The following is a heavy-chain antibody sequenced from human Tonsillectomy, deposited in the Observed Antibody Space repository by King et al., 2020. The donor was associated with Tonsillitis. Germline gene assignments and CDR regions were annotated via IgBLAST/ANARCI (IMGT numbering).Heavy chain of an antibody. J-gene: IGHJ4*02. CDR2: ISSSSSYI. D-gene: IGHD4-11*01. CDR3: ARARRDYHFDY. V-gene: IGHV3-21*01. Sequence: VQLVESGGGLVKPGGSLRLSCAASGFTFSSYSMNWVRQAPGKGLEGVSSISSSSSYIYYADSVKGRFTISRDNAKNSLYLQMNSLRAEDTAVDYCARARRDYHFDYWGQGTLVTVSS. CDR1: GFTFSSYS.